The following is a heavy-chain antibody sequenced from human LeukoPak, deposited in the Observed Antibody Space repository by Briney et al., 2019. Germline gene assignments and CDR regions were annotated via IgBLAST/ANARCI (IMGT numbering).Heavy chain of an antibody. CDR2: ISRNSTYI. Sequence: GGSLRLTCAASGFTFSSYIMNWVRQAPGKGLEWVASISRNSTYIHYADSVKGRFTISRDNARNSLFLQMNSLRAEDTAIYYCASDEGNYFDYWGQGTLVTVSS. CDR3: ASDEGNYFDY. CDR1: GFTFSSYI. J-gene: IGHJ4*02. V-gene: IGHV3-21*01.